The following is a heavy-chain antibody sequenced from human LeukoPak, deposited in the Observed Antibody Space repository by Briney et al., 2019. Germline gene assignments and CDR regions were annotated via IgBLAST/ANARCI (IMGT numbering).Heavy chain of an antibody. V-gene: IGHV3-30*04. J-gene: IGHJ5*02. CDR3: ARGGRDAWVLWFGESHNWFDP. D-gene: IGHD3-10*01. Sequence: PGRSLRLSCAASGFTFSNYAMHWVRQAPGKGLEWVAVISYDGSNKYYADSVKGRFTISRDNSKNTLYLQMNSLRAEDTAVYYCARGGRDAWVLWFGESHNWFDPWGQGTLVTVSS. CDR2: ISYDGSNK. CDR1: GFTFSNYA.